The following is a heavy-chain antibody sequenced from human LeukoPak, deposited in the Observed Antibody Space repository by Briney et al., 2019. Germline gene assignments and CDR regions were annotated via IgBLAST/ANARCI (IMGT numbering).Heavy chain of an antibody. J-gene: IGHJ4*02. CDR3: ARDDSYGLDY. CDR2: ISSSSSYI. V-gene: IGHV3-21*01. Sequence: GGSLRLSCAASGFTFSSHSMNWVRQAPGKGLEWVSSISSSSSYIYYADSVKGRFTISRDNAKNSLYLQMTSLRAEDTAVYYCARDDSYGLDYWGQGTLVTVSS. D-gene: IGHD5-18*01. CDR1: GFTFSSHS.